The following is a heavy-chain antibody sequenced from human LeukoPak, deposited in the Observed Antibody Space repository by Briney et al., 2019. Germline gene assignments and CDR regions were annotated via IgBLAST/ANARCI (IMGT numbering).Heavy chain of an antibody. D-gene: IGHD3-10*01. CDR3: AREAPAYGSGSYYSYYYYMDV. J-gene: IGHJ6*03. CDR2: INWNGGST. CDR1: GFTFDDYG. Sequence: GGSLRLSCAASGFTFDDYGMSWVRQAPGKGLEWVSGINWNGGSTGYADSVKGRFTISRDNAKNSLYLQMNSLRAEDTTLYYCAREAPAYGSGSYYSYYYYMDVWGKGTTVTVSS. V-gene: IGHV3-20*04.